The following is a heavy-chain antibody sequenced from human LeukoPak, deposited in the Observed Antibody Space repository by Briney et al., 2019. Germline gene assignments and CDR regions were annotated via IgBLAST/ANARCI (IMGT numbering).Heavy chain of an antibody. CDR2: MNPNSGNT. Sequence: GASVKVSCKASGYTFTSYDINWVRQATGQGLEWMGWMNPNSGNTNYAQKFQGRVTMTRDTSINTAYMELSSLRSEDTAVYYCARDGSGTYWAHYNWFDPWGQGTLITVSS. CDR3: ARDGSGTYWAHYNWFDP. J-gene: IGHJ5*02. CDR1: GYTFTSYD. D-gene: IGHD3-10*01. V-gene: IGHV1-8*01.